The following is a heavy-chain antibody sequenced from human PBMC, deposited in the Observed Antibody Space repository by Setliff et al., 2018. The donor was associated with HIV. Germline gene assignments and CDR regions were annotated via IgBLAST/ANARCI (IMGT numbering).Heavy chain of an antibody. Sequence: AETLSLTCAVSGGAIDDINWWNWVRQSPGKGLERIGEIYHSGTTNYNPSLKSRVTISVDKSKNQFSLKLTSVTAADTAVYYCARDQSIAARYLFDPWGQGTLVTVS. CDR2: IYHSGTT. CDR3: ARDQSIAARYLFDP. CDR1: GGAIDDINW. D-gene: IGHD6-6*01. V-gene: IGHV4-4*02. J-gene: IGHJ5*02.